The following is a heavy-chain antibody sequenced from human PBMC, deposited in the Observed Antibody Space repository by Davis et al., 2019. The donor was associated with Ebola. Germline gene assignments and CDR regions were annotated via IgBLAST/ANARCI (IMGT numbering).Heavy chain of an antibody. V-gene: IGHV4-34*01. J-gene: IGHJ1*01. D-gene: IGHD1-26*01. CDR1: GGSFSGYH. Sequence: PSETLSLTCAVYGGSFSGYHWSWIRQSPNKGLEWIGEINHSGSTNYNPSLKSRVTISVDTSKDQFSLRLSSVTAADTAVYYCAYSGNYYRYFQDWGQGTLVTVSS. CDR2: INHSGST. CDR3: AYSGNYYRYFQD.